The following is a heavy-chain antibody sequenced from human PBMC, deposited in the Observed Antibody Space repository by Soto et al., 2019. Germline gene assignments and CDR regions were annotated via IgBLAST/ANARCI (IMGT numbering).Heavy chain of an antibody. J-gene: IGHJ2*01. V-gene: IGHV4-34*01. CDR1: GGSFSGYY. Sequence: QVHLQQWGAGLLKPSETLSLTCAVYGGSFSGYYWSWIRQPPGKGLEWIGEINHSGSTNFNPSLTSRVTISVETSKNQFSLKLSSVTAADTAVYYCATHLKTTVTTYWYFDLWGRGTLVTVSS. CDR3: ATHLKTTVTTYWYFDL. CDR2: INHSGST. D-gene: IGHD4-17*01.